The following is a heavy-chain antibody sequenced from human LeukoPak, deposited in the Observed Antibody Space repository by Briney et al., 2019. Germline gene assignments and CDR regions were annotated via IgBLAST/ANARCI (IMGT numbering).Heavy chain of an antibody. CDR3: AREYSSGWTSLDY. V-gene: IGHV3-30*04. CDR2: ISYDGRNN. D-gene: IGHD6-19*01. CDR1: GYTFSSYA. Sequence: GRSLRLSCAASGYTFSSYAMHWVRQAPGKGLEWVAIISYDGRNNYYADSVKGRFTISRDNSKNTLFLQMNSLRGDDTAVYYCAREYSSGWTSLDYWGQGTLVTVSS. J-gene: IGHJ4*02.